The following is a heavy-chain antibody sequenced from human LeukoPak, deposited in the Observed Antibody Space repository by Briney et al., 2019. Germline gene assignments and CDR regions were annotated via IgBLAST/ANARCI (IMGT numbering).Heavy chain of an antibody. V-gene: IGHV1-8*03. Sequence: GASVKVSFKASGYTFISYDFYWVRQAAGQGLEWMGWMNPNSGNKGYAQTFQGRVTITRNTSISTAYMELSSLRSEDTAVYYCARGHSSSWYSSMLPYPRLPTDYWGQGTLVTVSS. CDR3: ARGHSSSWYSSMLPYPRLPTDY. D-gene: IGHD6-13*01. J-gene: IGHJ4*02. CDR1: GYTFISYD. CDR2: MNPNSGNK.